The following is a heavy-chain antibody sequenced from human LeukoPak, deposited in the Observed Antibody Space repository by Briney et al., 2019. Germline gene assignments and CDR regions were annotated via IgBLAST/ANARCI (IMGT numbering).Heavy chain of an antibody. CDR3: ARHYPSYYDSSGYPRRITYYFDY. Sequence: PSDTLSLTCTVSGGSISSYYWSWIRQPPGKGLEWIGYIYYSGSTNYNPSLKSRVTISVDPSKNQFSLKLSSVTAADTAVYYCARHYPSYYDSSGYPRRITYYFDYWGQGTLVTVSS. D-gene: IGHD3-22*01. CDR1: GGSISSYY. J-gene: IGHJ4*02. V-gene: IGHV4-59*08. CDR2: IYYSGST.